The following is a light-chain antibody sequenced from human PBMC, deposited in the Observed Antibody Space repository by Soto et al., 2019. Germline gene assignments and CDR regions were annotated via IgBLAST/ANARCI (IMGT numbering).Light chain of an antibody. V-gene: IGKV3-15*01. CDR3: QQYNNWPLRT. Sequence: EIVMTQSPATLSVPPGERATLSCRASQSVSSNLAWYQQKPGQAPRLLIYGASTRATGIPARFSGSGSGTEFTLTISSLQSEDFAVYYCQQYNNWPLRTFGQGTKVDIK. CDR2: GAS. CDR1: QSVSSN. J-gene: IGKJ1*01.